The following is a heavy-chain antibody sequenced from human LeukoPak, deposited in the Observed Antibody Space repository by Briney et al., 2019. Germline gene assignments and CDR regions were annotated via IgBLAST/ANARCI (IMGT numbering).Heavy chain of an antibody. CDR3: ASQGGDPDYFDY. Sequence: GGSLRLSCAASGFTFSSYGMSWVRQAPGKGLEWVSAISGSGGSTYYADSVKGRFTISRDNSKNTLYLQMNSLRAEDTAVYYCASQGGDPDYFDYWGQGTLVTVSS. V-gene: IGHV3-23*01. CDR2: ISGSGGST. J-gene: IGHJ4*02. D-gene: IGHD3-16*01. CDR1: GFTFSSYG.